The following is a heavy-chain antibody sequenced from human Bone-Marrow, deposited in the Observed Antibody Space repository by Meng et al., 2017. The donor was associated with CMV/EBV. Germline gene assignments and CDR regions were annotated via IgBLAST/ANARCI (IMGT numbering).Heavy chain of an antibody. CDR3: ARESGELPARSGYYLYP. J-gene: IGHJ5*02. Sequence: GESLKISCAASGFTFSSYGMHWVRQAPGKGLEWVANIKQDGSEKYYVDSVKGRFTISRDNTKNSLYLQMNSLRAEDTAVYYCARESGELPARSGYYLYPWGQGTLVTVSS. CDR2: IKQDGSEK. CDR1: GFTFSSYG. V-gene: IGHV3-7*01. D-gene: IGHD3-3*01.